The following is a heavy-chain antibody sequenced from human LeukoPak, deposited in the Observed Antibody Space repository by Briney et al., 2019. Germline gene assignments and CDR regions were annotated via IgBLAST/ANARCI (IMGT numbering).Heavy chain of an antibody. CDR3: ASGGWNYDILTGYYSSYYMDV. Sequence: ASVKVSCKASGYTFTSYDINWVRQATGQAREWMGWMNPNSCNTGYAQKFQGRVTMTRNTSISTAYIELISLRSEDTAVYYCASGGWNYDILTGYYSSYYMDVWGKGPTVTVSS. CDR1: GYTFTSYD. J-gene: IGHJ6*03. D-gene: IGHD3-9*01. CDR2: MNPNSCNT. V-gene: IGHV1-8*01.